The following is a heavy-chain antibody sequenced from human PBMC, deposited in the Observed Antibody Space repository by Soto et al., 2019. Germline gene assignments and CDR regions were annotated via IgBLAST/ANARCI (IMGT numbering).Heavy chain of an antibody. CDR3: ARGSTDSYPGSRIFDF. CDR2: ISSSSSTI. J-gene: IGHJ4*02. V-gene: IGHV3-48*01. Sequence: EVQLVESGGGLVQPGGSLRLSCAASGFTFSSYSMNWVRQAPGKGLEWVSYISSSSSTIYYADSVKGRFTMSRDNSKKTLYLQMNSLRVEDSALYYCARGSTDSYPGSRIFDFWGRGTLVTVSS. CDR1: GFTFSSYS. D-gene: IGHD3-10*01.